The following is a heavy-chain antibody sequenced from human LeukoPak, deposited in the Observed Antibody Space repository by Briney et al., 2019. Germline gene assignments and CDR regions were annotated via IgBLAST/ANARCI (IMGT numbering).Heavy chain of an antibody. CDR1: GGSFSGYC. V-gene: IGHV4-34*01. D-gene: IGHD3-22*01. CDR2: INHSGST. Sequence: SETLSLTCAVYGGSFSGYCWSWIRQPPGKGLEWIGEINHSGSTNYNPSLKSRVTISVDTSKNQFSLKLSSVTAADTAVYYCARHPRITMIVVAHFDYWGQGTLVTVSS. CDR3: ARHPRITMIVVAHFDY. J-gene: IGHJ4*02.